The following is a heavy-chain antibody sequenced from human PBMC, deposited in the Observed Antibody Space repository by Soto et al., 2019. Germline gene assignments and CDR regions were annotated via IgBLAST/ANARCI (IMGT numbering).Heavy chain of an antibody. CDR1: GGSVSNSY. Sequence: NPSETLSLTSTVSGGSVSNSYWGWIRQPPGKGLEWVAYVYYSGSTNYNPSLGSRVTISVDKSKNQFSLKMTSVTGADTAVYYCARGRSHEWELLVQYFDYWGQGTLVTVSS. D-gene: IGHD1-26*01. CDR3: ARGRSHEWELLVQYFDY. J-gene: IGHJ4*02. V-gene: IGHV4-59*02. CDR2: VYYSGST.